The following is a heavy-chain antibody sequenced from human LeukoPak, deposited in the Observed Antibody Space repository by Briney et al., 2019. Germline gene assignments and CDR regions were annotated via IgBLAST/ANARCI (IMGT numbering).Heavy chain of an antibody. J-gene: IGHJ4*02. CDR3: ARSRYFDWLCPFDY. Sequence: PGGSLRLSCAASGFTFSSYAMHWVRKAPGKGMEWVAVISYDGSNKYYADSVKGRFTISRDNSKNTLYLQMNSLRAEDTAVYYCARSRYFDWLCPFDYWGQGTLVTVSS. V-gene: IGHV3-30*04. CDR1: GFTFSSYA. D-gene: IGHD3-9*01. CDR2: ISYDGSNK.